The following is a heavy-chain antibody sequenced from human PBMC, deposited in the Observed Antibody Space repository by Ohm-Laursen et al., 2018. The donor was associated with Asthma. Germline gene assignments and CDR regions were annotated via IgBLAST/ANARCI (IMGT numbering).Heavy chain of an antibody. CDR3: ARESRKYSSSWYAGY. J-gene: IGHJ4*02. Sequence: SLRLSCAASGFTFSTYWMSWVRQAPGKGLEWVANTNEDGSEIYYVDSVKGRFTISRDNAKNSLYLQMNSLRDEDTAVYYCARESRKYSSSWYAGYWGQGTLVTVSS. D-gene: IGHD6-13*01. CDR2: TNEDGSEI. CDR1: GFTFSTYW. V-gene: IGHV3-7*01.